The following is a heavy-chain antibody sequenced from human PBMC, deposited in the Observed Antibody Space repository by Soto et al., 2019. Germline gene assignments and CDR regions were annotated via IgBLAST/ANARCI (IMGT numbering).Heavy chain of an antibody. V-gene: IGHV3-30-3*01. D-gene: IGHD2-2*01. CDR2: ISYDGSNK. J-gene: IGHJ4*02. Sequence: HPGGSLRLSCAASGFTFSSYAMHWVRQAPGKGLEWVAVISYDGSNKYYADSVKGRFTISRDNSKNTLYLQMNSLRAEDTAVYYCAREVVPAAEHGYYFDYWGQGTLVTVSS. CDR1: GFTFSSYA. CDR3: AREVVPAAEHGYYFDY.